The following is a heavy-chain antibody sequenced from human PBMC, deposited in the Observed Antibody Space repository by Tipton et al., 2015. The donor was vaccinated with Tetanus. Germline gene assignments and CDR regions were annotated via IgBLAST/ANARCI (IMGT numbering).Heavy chain of an antibody. J-gene: IGHJ6*02. CDR3: AKDRGGYYYYGMDV. CDR2: INTDGSIR. V-gene: IGHV3-74*01. CDR1: GFTFSNYW. Sequence: SLRLSCVASGFTFSNYWMHWVRQAPGKGLVWVSRINTDGSIRNYADSVKGRFTISRDNSKNTLYLQMNSLRAEDTAVYYCAKDRGGYYYYGMDVWGQGTTVTVSS.